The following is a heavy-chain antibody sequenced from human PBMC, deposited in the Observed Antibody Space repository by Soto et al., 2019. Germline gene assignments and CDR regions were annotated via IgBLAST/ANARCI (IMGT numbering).Heavy chain of an antibody. CDR1: GFTFSSYS. Sequence: GGSLRLSCAASGFTFSSYSMNWVRQAPGKGLEWVSSISSSSSYIYYADSVKGRFTISRDNAKNSLYLQMNSLRAEDTAVYYCARDFDYGSGSSNSFDYWGQGTLVTVSS. CDR3: ARDFDYGSGSSNSFDY. CDR2: ISSSSSYI. V-gene: IGHV3-21*01. J-gene: IGHJ4*02. D-gene: IGHD3-10*01.